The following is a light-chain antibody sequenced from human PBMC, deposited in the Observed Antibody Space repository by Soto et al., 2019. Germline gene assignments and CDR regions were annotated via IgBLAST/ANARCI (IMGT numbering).Light chain of an antibody. Sequence: QPVLTQPASVSGSPGQSSTISCTGTSSDVGGYNYVSWYQQHPGRAPKLMIYEVSNRPSGVSNRFSGSKSGNTASLTISGLQAEDEADYYCSSYTSSSTNVLGTGTKVTVL. CDR1: SSDVGGYNY. J-gene: IGLJ1*01. V-gene: IGLV2-14*01. CDR3: SSYTSSSTNV. CDR2: EVS.